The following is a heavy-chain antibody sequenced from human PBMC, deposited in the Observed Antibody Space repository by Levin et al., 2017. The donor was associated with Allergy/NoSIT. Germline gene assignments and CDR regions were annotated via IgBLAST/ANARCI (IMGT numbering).Heavy chain of an antibody. Sequence: GESLKISCVASGFTVSSHYMSWVRQAPGKGLQWVSVLYSGGRTYYADSVKGRFTISRDNSKNTLYLQMNSLRAEDTAVYYCARGYDSSGYYFEMHDAFHIWGQGTVVTVSS. V-gene: IGHV3-66*01. D-gene: IGHD3-22*01. CDR3: ARGYDSSGYYFEMHDAFHI. J-gene: IGHJ3*02. CDR1: GFTVSSHY. CDR2: LYSGGRT.